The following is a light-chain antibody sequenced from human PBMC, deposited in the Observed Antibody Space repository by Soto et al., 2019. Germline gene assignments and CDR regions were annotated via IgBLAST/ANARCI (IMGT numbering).Light chain of an antibody. CDR1: NSNIGAGYD. CDR3: QSYDRSLSGYVV. J-gene: IGLJ2*01. V-gene: IGLV1-40*01. Sequence: QSVLTQPPSVSGAPGQRVTISCTGSNSNIGAGYDVHWYQQLPGTAPKLLIYGSTNRPSGVPDRFSGSKSGTSASLAITGLQAEDEADYYCQSYDRSLSGYVVFGGGTQLTVL. CDR2: GST.